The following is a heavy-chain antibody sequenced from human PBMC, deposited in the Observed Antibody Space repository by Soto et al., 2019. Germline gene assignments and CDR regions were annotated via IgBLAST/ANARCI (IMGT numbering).Heavy chain of an antibody. V-gene: IGHV1-18*01. CDR3: ARVVSPDFWSGYYSKQTRGFDY. D-gene: IGHD3-3*01. Sequence: ASVKVSCTASGYTFTSYGISWVRQAPGQGLEWMGWISAYNGNTNYAQKLQGRVTMTTDTSTSTAYMELRSLRSDDTAVYYCARVVSPDFWSGYYSKQTRGFDYWGQGTLVTGSS. CDR1: GYTFTSYG. J-gene: IGHJ4*02. CDR2: ISAYNGNT.